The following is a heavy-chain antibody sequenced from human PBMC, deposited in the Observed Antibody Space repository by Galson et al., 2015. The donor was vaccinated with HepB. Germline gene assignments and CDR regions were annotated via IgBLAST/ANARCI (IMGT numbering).Heavy chain of an antibody. J-gene: IGHJ4*02. CDR2: ISVGGST. V-gene: IGHV3-23*01. CDR1: GFTFSSYA. CDR3: AKRYTTSSGGHFDY. Sequence: SLRLSCAASGFTFSSYALSWVRQAPGEGLEWVSAISVGGSTHYADSVKGRFTISRDSSKNTVYLKMNSLIDEDTALYYCAKRYTTSSGGHFDYWGQGALVTVSS. D-gene: IGHD2-15*01.